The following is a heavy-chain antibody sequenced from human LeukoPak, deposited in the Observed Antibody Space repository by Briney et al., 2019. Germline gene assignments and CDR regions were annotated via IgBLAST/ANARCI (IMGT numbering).Heavy chain of an antibody. Sequence: SETLSLTCTVSGGSISSGSYYSSWIPQPAGKGLEWIGRIYTSGSTNYNPSLKRRLTIPVDTTKNQLSLKLSSVTAADTAVYDCARVGRTPRKPGYMYVWGKGTTVTVSS. CDR1: GGSISSGSYY. D-gene: IGHD1-14*01. CDR3: ARVGRTPRKPGYMYV. CDR2: IYTSGST. J-gene: IGHJ6*03. V-gene: IGHV4-61*02.